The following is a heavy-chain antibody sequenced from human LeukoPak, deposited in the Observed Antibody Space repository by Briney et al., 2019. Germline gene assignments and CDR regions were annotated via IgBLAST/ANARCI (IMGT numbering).Heavy chain of an antibody. D-gene: IGHD2-2*01. J-gene: IGHJ4*02. CDR2: ISGSGGST. Sequence: GGSLRLSCAASRFTFSSYAMSWVRQAPGKGLEWVSAISGSGGSTYYADSVKGRFTISRDNSKNTLYLQMNSLRAEDTALYYCAKDQKRSTRPFDYWGQGTLVTVFS. CDR3: AKDQKRSTRPFDY. V-gene: IGHV3-23*01. CDR1: RFTFSSYA.